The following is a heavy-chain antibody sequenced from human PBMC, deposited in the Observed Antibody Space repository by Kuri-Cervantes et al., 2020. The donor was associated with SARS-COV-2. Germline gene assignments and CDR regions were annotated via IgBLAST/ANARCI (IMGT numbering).Heavy chain of an antibody. Sequence: GGSLRLSCAASGFTFSDYYMSWIRQAPGKGLEWVSYISSSGSTIYYADFVKGRFTVSRDNAKNSLYLQMNSLRAEDTAVYYCAREGGDYGDYYYYGMDVWGQGTTVTVSS. CDR2: ISSSGSTI. V-gene: IGHV3-11*01. J-gene: IGHJ6*02. CDR1: GFTFSDYY. CDR3: AREGGDYGDYYYYGMDV. D-gene: IGHD4-17*01.